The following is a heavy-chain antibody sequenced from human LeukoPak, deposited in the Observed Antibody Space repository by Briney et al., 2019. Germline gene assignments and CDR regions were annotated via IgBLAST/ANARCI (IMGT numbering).Heavy chain of an antibody. D-gene: IGHD5-18*01. CDR1: GDSISTYH. CDR3: ARDKRHSYGRYFDP. Sequence: SETLSLTCSVSGDSISTYHWNWIRKPPGKGLEWIGYMQSTGNSKYNPSLKNRVNIFIDMSKNQFVLNLRSVTAADTAVYYCARDKRHSYGRYFDPWGQGMLVTVST. CDR2: MQSTGNS. J-gene: IGHJ4*02. V-gene: IGHV4-59*01.